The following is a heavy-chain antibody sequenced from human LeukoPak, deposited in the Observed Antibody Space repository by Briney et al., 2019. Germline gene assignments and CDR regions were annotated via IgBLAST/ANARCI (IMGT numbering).Heavy chain of an antibody. D-gene: IGHD6-19*01. Sequence: SGTLSLTCAVSGGSIITSNWWIWVRQAPGRGLEWIGEIYHGGSTNYNPSLKSRVSISVDKSNNHFSLKLSSVTAADTAVYYCARSVTSGWYFIDYWGQGTLVTVSS. CDR3: ARSVTSGWYFIDY. CDR2: IYHGGST. V-gene: IGHV4-4*02. CDR1: GGSIITSNW. J-gene: IGHJ4*02.